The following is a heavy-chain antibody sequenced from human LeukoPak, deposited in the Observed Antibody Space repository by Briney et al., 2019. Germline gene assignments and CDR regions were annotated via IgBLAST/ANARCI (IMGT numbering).Heavy chain of an antibody. Sequence: GGSLRLSCAASGFTFSGHSMNWVRQAPGKWLEWVSYIADSGGSRHYAVSVKGRFTISRDNAKNLLFLQMNDLRAEDTAVYFCVIRFHGFDPFFDYWGQGVLVTVSS. CDR3: VIRFHGFDPFFDY. V-gene: IGHV3-48*01. D-gene: IGHD3-3*01. CDR1: GFTFSGHS. CDR2: IADSGGSR. J-gene: IGHJ4*02.